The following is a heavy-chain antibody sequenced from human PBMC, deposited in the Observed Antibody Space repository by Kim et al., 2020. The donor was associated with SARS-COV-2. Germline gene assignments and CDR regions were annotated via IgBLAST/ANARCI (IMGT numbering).Heavy chain of an antibody. CDR2: ISPSSTYI. CDR1: GFTFKDYY. V-gene: IGHV3-11*05. CDR3: ARDRRFYDDSGYQRSDGMDV. J-gene: IGHJ6*02. Sequence: GGSLRRSCAASGFTFKDYYMTWIRQAPGKGLEWVSYISPSSTYIKYADSVKGRFTTSRDDAMNSLYLQMNTLRVEDSAVYYCARDRRFYDDSGYQRSDGMDVWGQGTTVTVSS. D-gene: IGHD3-22*01.